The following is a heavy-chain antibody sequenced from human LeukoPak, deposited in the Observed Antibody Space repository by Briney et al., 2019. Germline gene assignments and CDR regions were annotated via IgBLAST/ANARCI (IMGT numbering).Heavy chain of an antibody. CDR1: GYTFTGYY. Sequence: ASVKVSCKASGYTFTGYYMHWVRQAPGQGLEWMGWINPNSGGTNYAQKFQGRVTMTRDTSISTAYMELSRLRSDDTAVYYCARVEQTLAAAGIGYWGQGTLVTVSS. V-gene: IGHV1-2*02. CDR3: ARVEQTLAAAGIGY. CDR2: INPNSGGT. D-gene: IGHD6-13*01. J-gene: IGHJ4*02.